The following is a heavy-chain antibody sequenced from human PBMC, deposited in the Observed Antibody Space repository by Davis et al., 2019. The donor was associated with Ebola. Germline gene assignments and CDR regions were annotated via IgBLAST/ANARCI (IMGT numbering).Heavy chain of an antibody. CDR2: IWYDGSNK. CDR1: GFTFSSYG. D-gene: IGHD4-23*01. V-gene: IGHV3-33*06. Sequence: PGGSLRLSCAASGFTFSSYGMHWVRQAPGKGLEWVAVIWYDGSNKYYADSVKGRFTISRDNSKNTLYLQMNSLRAEDTALYYCANLDYGANSGFDYWGQGTLVTVSS. CDR3: ANLDYGANSGFDY. J-gene: IGHJ4*02.